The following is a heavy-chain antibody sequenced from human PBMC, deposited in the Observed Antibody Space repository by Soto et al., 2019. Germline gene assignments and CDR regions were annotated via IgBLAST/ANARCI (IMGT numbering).Heavy chain of an antibody. CDR1: GGSISSGDYY. J-gene: IGHJ6*02. CDR3: ARERTERAYYYYYGMDV. V-gene: IGHV4-30-4*01. CDR2: IYYSGST. Sequence: SETLSLTCTVSGGSISSGDYYWSWIRQPPGKGLEWIGYIYYSGSTYYNPSLKSRVTISVDTSKNQFSLKLSSVTAADTAVYYCARERTERAYYYYYGMDVWGQGTTVTVSS. D-gene: IGHD1-1*01.